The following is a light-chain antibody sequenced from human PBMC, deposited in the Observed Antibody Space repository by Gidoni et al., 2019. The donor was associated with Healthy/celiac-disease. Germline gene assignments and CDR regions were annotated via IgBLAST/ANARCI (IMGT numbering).Light chain of an antibody. J-gene: IGLJ1*01. V-gene: IGLV2-14*01. Sequence: QSALTQPASVSASPGQSITISCTGTSSDVGGYNYVYWYQQHPGKAPKLMIYEVSNRHSGVSNRFSGSKSGNTASLTIAGLQAEDEADYYCSSYTSSSTYVFGTGTKVTVL. CDR3: SSYTSSSTYV. CDR1: SSDVGGYNY. CDR2: EVS.